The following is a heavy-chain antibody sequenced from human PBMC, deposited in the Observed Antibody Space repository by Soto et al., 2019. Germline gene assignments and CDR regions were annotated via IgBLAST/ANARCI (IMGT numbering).Heavy chain of an antibody. CDR3: ARLYYYDSSGYYEGSYYYYGMDV. V-gene: IGHV4-4*02. Sequence: QVQLQESGPGLVKPSGTLSLTCAVSGGSISSSNWWSWVRQPPGKGLEWIGEIYHSGSTNYNPSLRSRVTISVDXSXHXXSPKLSSVPAADTAVYYCARLYYYDSSGYYEGSYYYYGMDVWGQGTTVTVSS. CDR1: GGSISSSNW. CDR2: IYHSGST. J-gene: IGHJ6*02. D-gene: IGHD3-22*01.